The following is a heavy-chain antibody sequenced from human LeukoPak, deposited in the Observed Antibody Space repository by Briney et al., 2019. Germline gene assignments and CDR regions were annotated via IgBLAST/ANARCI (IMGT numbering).Heavy chain of an antibody. Sequence: GGSLRLSCAASGFTFSSYEMNWVRQAPGKGLEWVSLIYSDGSTYYADSVKGRFTISRDNSKNTLYLQMDSLRVEDTAMYFCTREKSVVVPSSYYYFDVWGRGTLVTVAS. CDR2: IYSDGST. CDR1: GFTFSSYE. D-gene: IGHD3-22*01. J-gene: IGHJ2*01. CDR3: TREKSVVVPSSYYYFDV. V-gene: IGHV3-53*01.